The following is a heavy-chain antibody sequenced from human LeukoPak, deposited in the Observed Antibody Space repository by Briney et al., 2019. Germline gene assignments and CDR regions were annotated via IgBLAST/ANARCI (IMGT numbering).Heavy chain of an antibody. J-gene: IGHJ4*02. Sequence: ASVKVSCKASGYTFTGYYMHWVRQAPGQGLEWMGRIIPILGIANYAQKFQGRVTITADKSTSTAYMELSSLRSEDTAVYYCARVTWEVAARPVDYWGQGTLVTVSS. V-gene: IGHV1-69*04. CDR1: GYTFTGYY. CDR3: ARVTWEVAARPVDY. CDR2: IIPILGIA. D-gene: IGHD6-6*01.